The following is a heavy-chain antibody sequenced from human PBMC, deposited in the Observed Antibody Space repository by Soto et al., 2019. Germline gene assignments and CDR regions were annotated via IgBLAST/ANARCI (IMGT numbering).Heavy chain of an antibody. CDR2: IDAGNGNT. D-gene: IGHD3-16*01. V-gene: IGHV1-3*01. Sequence: ASVKVSCKASGYSFTSHAMHWVRQAPGQRLEWMGWIDAGNGNTKYSQKFQGRVTITRDTSASTAYMELSSLRSEDTAIYYCAREGAYTAYDPWGQGTLVTVSS. CDR3: AREGAYTAYDP. J-gene: IGHJ5*02. CDR1: GYSFTSHA.